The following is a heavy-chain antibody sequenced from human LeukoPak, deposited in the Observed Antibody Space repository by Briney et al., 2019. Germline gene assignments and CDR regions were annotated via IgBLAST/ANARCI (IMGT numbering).Heavy chain of an antibody. D-gene: IGHD6-13*01. CDR1: GGSISSSSYY. V-gene: IGHV4-39*01. CDR2: IYYSGST. CDR3: ARQVGSSWYPDWFDP. J-gene: IGHJ5*02. Sequence: SETLSLTCTVTGGSISSSSYYWGWIRQPPGKGLEWIGSIYYSGSTYYNPSLKSRVTISVDTSKNQFSLKLSSVTAADTAVYYCARQVGSSWYPDWFDPWGQGTLVTVSS.